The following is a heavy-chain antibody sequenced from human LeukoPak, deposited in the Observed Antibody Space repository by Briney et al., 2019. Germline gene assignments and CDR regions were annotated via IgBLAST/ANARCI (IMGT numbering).Heavy chain of an antibody. CDR3: ARALYYDSSGHSPFDY. J-gene: IGHJ4*02. CDR1: GLTFNNYA. D-gene: IGHD3-22*01. V-gene: IGHV3-48*04. Sequence: GGSLRLSCEASGLTFNNYAMHWVRQSSGKGLEWVSGIGSSGGGTYYADSVKGRFTTSRDNAKNSLYLQMNSLRADDTALYYCARALYYDSSGHSPFDYWGQGTLVTVSS. CDR2: IGSSGGGT.